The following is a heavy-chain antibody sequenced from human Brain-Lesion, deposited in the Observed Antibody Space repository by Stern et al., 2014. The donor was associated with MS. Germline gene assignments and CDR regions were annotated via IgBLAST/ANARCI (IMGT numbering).Heavy chain of an antibody. J-gene: IGHJ4*02. CDR1: GYTFIRYA. V-gene: IGHV1-3*01. Sequence: QVQLVESGAAVKKPGASVKVSCKASGYTFIRYAMQWVRQAPGQRLAWMGRINGVDDKTKYSHKFQGRVTITRDTSANTVYMELSSLRSEDTAVYYCARDDHRDSSGHYAPFDYWGQGTRVTVSS. D-gene: IGHD3-22*01. CDR2: INGVDDKT. CDR3: ARDDHRDSSGHYAPFDY.